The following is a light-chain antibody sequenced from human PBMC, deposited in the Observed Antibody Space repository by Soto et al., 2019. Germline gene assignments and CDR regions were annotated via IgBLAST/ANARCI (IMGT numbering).Light chain of an antibody. Sequence: EIVMTQSPATLSVSPGERATLSCRASQSVRSDLVWYQQKPGQAPRLLIYGASTRATAIPARYSGSGSGNEFNLTIRSPESEDFAVYYCQQYGSSPGTFGQGTKV. CDR2: GAS. J-gene: IGKJ1*01. CDR3: QQYGSSPGT. V-gene: IGKV3-15*01. CDR1: QSVRSD.